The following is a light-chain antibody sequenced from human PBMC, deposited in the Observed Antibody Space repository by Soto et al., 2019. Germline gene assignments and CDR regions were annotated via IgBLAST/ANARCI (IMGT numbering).Light chain of an antibody. J-gene: IGKJ4*01. CDR2: DAS. Sequence: DIQMTQNPSSVSASVGDRVTITCRASQVMSSWLAWYQQKSGKAPKLLIYDASDLETGVPSRFSGSGSGTDFTFTINSLQPEDIATYYCQQYDNLPLTFGGGTKVDIK. V-gene: IGKV1-33*01. CDR1: QVMSSW. CDR3: QQYDNLPLT.